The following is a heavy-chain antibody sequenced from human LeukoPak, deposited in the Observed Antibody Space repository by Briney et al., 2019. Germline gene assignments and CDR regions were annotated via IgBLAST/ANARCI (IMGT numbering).Heavy chain of an antibody. D-gene: IGHD5-18*01. CDR1: GYTFTSYD. CDR2: MNPNSGNT. J-gene: IGHJ3*02. V-gene: IGHV1-8*01. Sequence: ASVKVSCKASGYTFTSYDINWVRQATGQGLEWMGWMNPNSGNTGYAQKFQGRVTMTRNTSISTAYMELSSLRSEDTAVYYCARPVDTAMVHAFDIWGQGTTVTVSS. CDR3: ARPVDTAMVHAFDI.